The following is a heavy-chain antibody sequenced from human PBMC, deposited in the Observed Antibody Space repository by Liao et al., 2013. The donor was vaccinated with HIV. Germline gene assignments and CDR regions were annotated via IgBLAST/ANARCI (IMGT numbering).Heavy chain of an antibody. Sequence: QVQLQQWGAGLLKPSETLSLTCGVSGVSLSEYYWTWVRQAPGRGLEWIGEISLRTSPNYSPSLKSRLNISLDSSKNQFSLGLTSVTGADTAVYYCARARHMRVGPDRRQPLEVWGLGTLVTVSS. V-gene: IGHV4-34*01. J-gene: IGHJ4*02. CDR1: GVSLSEYY. CDR3: ARARHMRVGPDRRQPLEV. CDR2: ISLRTSP. D-gene: IGHD1-26*01.